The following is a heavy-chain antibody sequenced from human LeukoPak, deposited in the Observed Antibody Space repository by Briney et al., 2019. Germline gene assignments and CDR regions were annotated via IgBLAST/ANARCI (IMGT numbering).Heavy chain of an antibody. Sequence: SVKVSCKASGYTFTSYAISWVRQAPGQGLEWMGRIIPILGIANYAQKFQGRVTITADKSTSTAYMELSSLRSEDTAVYYCARDNYYDSSGSGGFDYWGQGTLSPSPQ. CDR3: ARDNYYDSSGSGGFDY. CDR2: IIPILGIA. V-gene: IGHV1-69*04. CDR1: GYTFTSYA. D-gene: IGHD3-22*01. J-gene: IGHJ4*02.